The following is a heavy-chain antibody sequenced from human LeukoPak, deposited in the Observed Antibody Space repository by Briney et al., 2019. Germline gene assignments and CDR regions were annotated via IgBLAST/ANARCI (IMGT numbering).Heavy chain of an antibody. CDR3: ARDGVAAAGTDY. Sequence: PGGSLRLSCAASGFTFSSYSMNWVRQAPGKGLEWVSSISSSSYIYYAVSVKGRFTISRDNAKNSLYLQMNSLRAEDTAVYYCARDGVAAAGTDYWGQGTLVTVSS. CDR1: GFTFSSYS. D-gene: IGHD6-13*01. V-gene: IGHV3-21*01. J-gene: IGHJ4*02. CDR2: ISSSSYI.